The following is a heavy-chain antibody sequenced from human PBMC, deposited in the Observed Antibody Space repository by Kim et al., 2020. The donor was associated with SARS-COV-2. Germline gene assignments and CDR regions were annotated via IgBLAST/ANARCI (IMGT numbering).Heavy chain of an antibody. CDR2: INAGNGNT. J-gene: IGHJ6*02. CDR1: GYTFTSYA. D-gene: IGHD3-10*01. CDR3: ASDYYGSGSYYNVDYYYYGMDV. V-gene: IGHV1-3*01. Sequence: ASVKVSCKASGYTFTSYAMHWVRQAPGQRLEWMGWINAGNGNTKYSQKFQGRVTITRDTSASTAYMELSSLRSEDTAVYYCASDYYGSGSYYNVDYYYYGMDVWGQGTTVTVSS.